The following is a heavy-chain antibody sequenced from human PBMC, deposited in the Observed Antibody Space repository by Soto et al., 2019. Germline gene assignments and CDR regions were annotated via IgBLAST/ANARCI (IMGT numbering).Heavy chain of an antibody. CDR1: GFTLSGYA. V-gene: IGHV3-64*01. J-gene: IGHJ6*03. CDR2: ISSNGVGT. D-gene: IGHD6-6*01. CDR3: ARRARPDFYYMDV. Sequence: EVQLAESGGGLAQPGGSLRLSCAASGFTLSGYAMDWVRQAPGKGLEYVSGISSNGVGTYYANSVQCRFTISRDKSNNTVYLQMGSLRPEDMAVYYCARRARPDFYYMDVWGKGTTVTVSS.